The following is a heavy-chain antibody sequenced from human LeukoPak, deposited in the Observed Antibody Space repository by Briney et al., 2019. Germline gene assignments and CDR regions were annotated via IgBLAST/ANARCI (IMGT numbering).Heavy chain of an antibody. Sequence: GGSLRPSCAASGFTFSSYAMSWVRQAPGKGLEWVSAISGSGGSAYYADSVKGRFTISRDNSKNTLYLQMNSLRAEDTAVYYCAKDISQQLAFDYWGQGTLVTVSS. J-gene: IGHJ4*02. CDR3: AKDISQQLAFDY. CDR2: ISGSGGSA. CDR1: GFTFSSYA. D-gene: IGHD6-13*01. V-gene: IGHV3-23*01.